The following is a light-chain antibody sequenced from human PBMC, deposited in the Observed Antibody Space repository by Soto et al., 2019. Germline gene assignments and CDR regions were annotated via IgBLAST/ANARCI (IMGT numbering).Light chain of an antibody. V-gene: IGKV1-17*01. CDR2: AAS. CDR3: QQYDSFSIT. J-gene: IGKJ5*01. Sequence: IQMTQSPSSLSASLGDRVTITCRASQGIRGDLGWYQQMPGKAPKLLISAASSLQSGVPSRFSGSGSGTEFSLTSSSLQPDDFATYFCQQYDSFSITFGQGTRLEIK. CDR1: QGIRGD.